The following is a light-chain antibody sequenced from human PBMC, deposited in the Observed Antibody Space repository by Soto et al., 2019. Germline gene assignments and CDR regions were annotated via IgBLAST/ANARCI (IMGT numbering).Light chain of an antibody. CDR2: DAS. J-gene: IGKJ5*01. V-gene: IGKV3-11*01. CDR1: QSVGGN. CDR3: QQRNNWSPSVT. Sequence: EIVLTQSPATLSLSPGERATLSCRASQSVGGNLSWYQQKPGQAPRLLIYDASDRATVIPAMFSGSGSETEFTLTISSLETDDFAVYYCQQRNNWSPSVTFGQGTRLEIK.